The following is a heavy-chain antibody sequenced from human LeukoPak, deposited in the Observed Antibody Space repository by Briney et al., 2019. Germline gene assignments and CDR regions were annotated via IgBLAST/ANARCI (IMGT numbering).Heavy chain of an antibody. D-gene: IGHD2-21*01. Sequence: ASVKVSCKASGYTFTSYDINWVRQATGQGLEWMGWMNPNSGNTNYAQKLQGRVTMTRDTSTSTAYMELRSLRSDDTAVYYCARDRGGRFGYFRHWGQGTLVTVSS. J-gene: IGHJ4*02. V-gene: IGHV1-8*01. CDR3: ARDRGGRFGYFRH. CDR1: GYTFTSYD. CDR2: MNPNSGNT.